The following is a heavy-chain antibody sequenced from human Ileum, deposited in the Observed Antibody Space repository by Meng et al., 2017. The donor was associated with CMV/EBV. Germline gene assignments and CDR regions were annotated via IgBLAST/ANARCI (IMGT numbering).Heavy chain of an antibody. D-gene: IGHD1-26*01. CDR1: GFTFSNYG. J-gene: IGHJ6*02. CDR3: AKGGSGSYPTYGMDV. CDR2: IRFDGSYK. Sequence: GGSLRLSCAASGFTFSNYGMHWVRQAPGKGLEWVAFIRFDGSYKYYADSVKGRFTISRDNSKNTLYLQMNSLRAEDTAVYYCAKGGSGSYPTYGMDVWGQGTTVNGAS. V-gene: IGHV3-30*02.